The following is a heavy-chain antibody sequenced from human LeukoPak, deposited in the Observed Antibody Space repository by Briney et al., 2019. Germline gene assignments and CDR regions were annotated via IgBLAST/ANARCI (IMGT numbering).Heavy chain of an antibody. Sequence: PSEPLSLTCAVYGGSFSGYYWSWIRQPTGKGREWIGEINHSGSTIYNPSLKSRVTISVDTSKKQFSLKLSSVTAADTAVYYCARGGQQLVLVYWGQGTLVTVSS. CDR2: INHSGST. J-gene: IGHJ4*02. D-gene: IGHD6-13*01. CDR3: ARGGQQLVLVY. CDR1: GGSFSGYY. V-gene: IGHV4-34*01.